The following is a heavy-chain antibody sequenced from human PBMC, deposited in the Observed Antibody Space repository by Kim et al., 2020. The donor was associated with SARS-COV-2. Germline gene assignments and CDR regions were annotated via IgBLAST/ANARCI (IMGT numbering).Heavy chain of an antibody. Sequence: GGSLRLSCAASGFTFSSYWMHWVRQAPGKGLVWVSRINSDGSSTSYADSVKGRFTISRDNAKNTLYLQMNSLRAEDTAVYYCARDSPVGHYYDSSGYYQWGQGTLVTVSS. CDR1: GFTFSSYW. D-gene: IGHD3-22*01. V-gene: IGHV3-74*01. J-gene: IGHJ4*02. CDR2: INSDGSST. CDR3: ARDSPVGHYYDSSGYYQ.